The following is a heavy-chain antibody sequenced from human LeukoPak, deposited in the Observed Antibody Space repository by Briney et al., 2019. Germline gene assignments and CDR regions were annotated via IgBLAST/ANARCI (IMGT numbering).Heavy chain of an antibody. CDR2: INHSGST. J-gene: IGHJ4*02. CDR3: ARPSGDILTGYYGL. Sequence: SGTLSLPCGVYGGFFRGFYRGWVRPPPAKGVGWIGEINHSGSTNYNPSLKSRVTISVDTSKNQFSLKLRSVTAADTAVYYCARPSGDILTGYYGLWGQGTLVTVSS. CDR1: GGFFRGFY. V-gene: IGHV4-34*01. D-gene: IGHD3-9*01.